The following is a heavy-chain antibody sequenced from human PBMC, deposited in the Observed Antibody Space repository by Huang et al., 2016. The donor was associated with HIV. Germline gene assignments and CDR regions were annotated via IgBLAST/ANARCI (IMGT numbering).Heavy chain of an antibody. J-gene: IGHJ6*03. V-gene: IGHV3-30-3*01. CDR2: ISYDGSNK. Sequence: QVQLVESGGGVVQPGWSLRLSCAASRFTFSNYAMHWVRQAPGKGLEWVAVISYDGSNKYYADSVKRRFTISRDNSKNTLYLQMNSLRAEDTAVYYCARDLWLRDLYYYYYMDVWGKGTTVTVSS. D-gene: IGHD5-12*01. CDR3: ARDLWLRDLYYYYYMDV. CDR1: RFTFSNYA.